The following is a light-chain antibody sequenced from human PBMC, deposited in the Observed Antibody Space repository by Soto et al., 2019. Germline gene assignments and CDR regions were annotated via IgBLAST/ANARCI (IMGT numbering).Light chain of an antibody. CDR3: QQYDNVPIT. Sequence: DIQMTQSPSSLSASIGQRVTITCQASQDISTYVTWFRQKPGKAPKVLIYGASYLQTGVPSRFSGSGSGTHFSLTISGLQPEDMATYYCQQYDNVPITFGQGTRLEMK. CDR1: QDISTY. J-gene: IGKJ5*01. CDR2: GAS. V-gene: IGKV1-33*01.